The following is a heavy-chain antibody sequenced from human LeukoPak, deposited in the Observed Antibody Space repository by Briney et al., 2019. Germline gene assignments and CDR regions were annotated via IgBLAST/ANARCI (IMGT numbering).Heavy chain of an antibody. CDR2: IYYSGST. J-gene: IGHJ4*02. Sequence: SETLSLTCTVSGGSISSSSYYWGWIRQPPGKGLGWIGSIYYSGSTYYNPSLKSRVTISVDTSKNHCSLKLSSVTPADTAVYYCARSSYYDILVDYWGQGTLVTVSS. CDR1: GGSISSSSYY. V-gene: IGHV4-39*02. CDR3: ARSSYYDILVDY. D-gene: IGHD3-9*01.